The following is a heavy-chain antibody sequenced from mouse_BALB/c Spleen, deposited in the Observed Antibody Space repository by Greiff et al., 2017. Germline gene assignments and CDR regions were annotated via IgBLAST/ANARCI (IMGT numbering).Heavy chain of an antibody. Sequence: EVKLMESGPELVKPGASVKVSCKASGYSFTDYNMYWVKQSHGKSLEWIGYIDPYNGGTSYNQKFKGKATLTVDKSSSTAFMHLNSLTSEDSAVYYCARSGDGYYVAWFAYWGQGTLVTVSA. CDR2: IDPYNGGT. CDR1: GYSFTDYN. D-gene: IGHD2-3*01. V-gene: IGHV1S135*01. J-gene: IGHJ3*01. CDR3: ARSGDGYYVAWFAY.